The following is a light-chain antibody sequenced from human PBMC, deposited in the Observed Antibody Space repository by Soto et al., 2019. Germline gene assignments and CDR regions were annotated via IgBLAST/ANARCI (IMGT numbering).Light chain of an antibody. CDR1: QSISSW. J-gene: IGKJ4*01. V-gene: IGKV1-5*03. CDR2: KAS. Sequence: DIQMTQSPSTLSASVGDRVTITCRASQSISSWLAWYQQKPGKAPKLLIYKASNLESAVPSRFSGSGSGTEFTLTISSLQPDDFATYYCQQYHSYPLTFGGGTKVEI. CDR3: QQYHSYPLT.